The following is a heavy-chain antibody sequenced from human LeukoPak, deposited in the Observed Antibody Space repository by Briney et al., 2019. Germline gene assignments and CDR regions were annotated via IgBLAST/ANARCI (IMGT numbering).Heavy chain of an antibody. J-gene: IGHJ4*02. CDR1: GFTFSSYA. CDR2: ISGSGGST. V-gene: IGHV3-23*01. Sequence: GGSLRLFCAAPGFTFSSYAMSWVRQAPGKGLEWVSAISGSGGSTYYADSVKGRFTISRDNSKNTLYLQMNSLRAEDTAVYYCAKFDRITMIVVVINFDYWGQGTLVTVSS. CDR3: AKFDRITMIVVVINFDY. D-gene: IGHD3-22*01.